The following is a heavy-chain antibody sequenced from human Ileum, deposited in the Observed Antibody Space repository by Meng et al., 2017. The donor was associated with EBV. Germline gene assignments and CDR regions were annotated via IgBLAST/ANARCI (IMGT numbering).Heavy chain of an antibody. Sequence: QVQVRGAGPGLGGPSGTLFLTCSVSGDSISNEHWWSWVRQSPGKGLEWIGEIHHTRGPNYNPSLKSRVIISVDKSNNHFSLRLSAVTAADTAVYYCASNGAFSLDHWGQGTLVTVSS. J-gene: IGHJ4*02. CDR2: IHHTRGP. CDR3: ASNGAFSLDH. D-gene: IGHD2-8*01. CDR1: GDSISNEHW. V-gene: IGHV4-4*02.